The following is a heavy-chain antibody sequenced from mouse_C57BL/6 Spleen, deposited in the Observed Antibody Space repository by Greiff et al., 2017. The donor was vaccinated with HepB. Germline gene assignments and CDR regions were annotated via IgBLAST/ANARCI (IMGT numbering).Heavy chain of an antibody. J-gene: IGHJ2*01. D-gene: IGHD1-1*01. Sequence: EVQLQQSGTVLARPGASVKMSCKTSGYTFTSYWMHWVKQRPGQGLEWIGAIYPGNSDTSYNQKFKGKAKLTAVTSASTAYMELSSLTNEDSAVYYCTRWDYYYGSSRDYWGQGTTPTVSS. CDR3: TRWDYYYGSSRDY. CDR1: GYTFTSYW. V-gene: IGHV1-5*01. CDR2: IYPGNSDT.